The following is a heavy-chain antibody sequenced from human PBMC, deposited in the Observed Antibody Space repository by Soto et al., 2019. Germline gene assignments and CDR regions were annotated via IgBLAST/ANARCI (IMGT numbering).Heavy chain of an antibody. CDR1: GFTFSNAW. Sequence: GGSLRLSCAASGFTFSNAWMNWVRQAPGKGLEWVGRIKSKTDGGTTDYAAPVKGRFTISRDDSKNTLYLQMNSLKTEDTAVYYCTTVTPLLLWFGEAFPNYGMDVWGQGTTVTVSS. D-gene: IGHD3-10*01. V-gene: IGHV3-15*07. CDR3: TTVTPLLLWFGEAFPNYGMDV. J-gene: IGHJ6*02. CDR2: IKSKTDGGTT.